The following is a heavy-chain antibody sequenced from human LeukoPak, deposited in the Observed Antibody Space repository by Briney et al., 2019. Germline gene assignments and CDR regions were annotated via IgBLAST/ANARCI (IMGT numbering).Heavy chain of an antibody. D-gene: IGHD6-13*01. CDR2: ISSSGGTI. Sequence: GGSLRLSCAASGFTFSDYYMSWIRQAPGKGLEWVSYISSSGGTIYYADSVKGRFTISRDNAKNSLYLQMNSLRAEDTAVYYCARESIAAAGTFDYWGQGTLVTVSS. J-gene: IGHJ4*02. CDR3: ARESIAAAGTFDY. CDR1: GFTFSDYY. V-gene: IGHV3-11*01.